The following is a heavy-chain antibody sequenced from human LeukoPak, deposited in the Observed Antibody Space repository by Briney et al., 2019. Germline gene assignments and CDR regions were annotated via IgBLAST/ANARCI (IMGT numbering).Heavy chain of an antibody. Sequence: GGSLRLSCAASGVTVSSNYMSWVRQAPGKGLEWVSVIYSGGSTYYADSVKGRFTISRDNSKNTLYLQMNSLRAEDAAVYYCARDRDGAKGFDYWGQGTLVTVSS. D-gene: IGHD4-17*01. CDR3: ARDRDGAKGFDY. V-gene: IGHV3-66*02. J-gene: IGHJ4*02. CDR2: IYSGGST. CDR1: GVTVSSNY.